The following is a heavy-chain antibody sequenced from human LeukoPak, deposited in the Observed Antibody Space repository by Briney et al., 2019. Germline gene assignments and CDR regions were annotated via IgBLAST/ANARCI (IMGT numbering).Heavy chain of an antibody. Sequence: GGSLRLSCAAFGFTFSSYAMSWVRQAPGKGLEWVSTISDNGGSTYYADSVKGRFTISRDNSKNTLYLQMNSLRAEDTAVYYCAKPPPDSSSWLFDYWGQGALVTVSS. V-gene: IGHV3-23*01. D-gene: IGHD6-13*01. CDR3: AKPPPDSSSWLFDY. J-gene: IGHJ4*02. CDR2: ISDNGGST. CDR1: GFTFSSYA.